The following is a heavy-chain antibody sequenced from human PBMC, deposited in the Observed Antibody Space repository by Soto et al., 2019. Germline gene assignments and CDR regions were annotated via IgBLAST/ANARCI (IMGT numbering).Heavy chain of an antibody. CDR2: ISYDGSNK. V-gene: IGHV3-30*18. CDR1: GFTFSSYG. CDR3: AKDTLGRIQLQYYGMDV. D-gene: IGHD5-18*01. Sequence: QVQLVESGGGVVQPGRSLRLSCAASGFTFSSYGMHWVRQAPGKGLEWVAVISYDGSNKYYADSVKGRFTISRDNSKNTLYLQMNSLRAEYTAVYYCAKDTLGRIQLQYYGMDVWGQGTTVTVSS. J-gene: IGHJ6*02.